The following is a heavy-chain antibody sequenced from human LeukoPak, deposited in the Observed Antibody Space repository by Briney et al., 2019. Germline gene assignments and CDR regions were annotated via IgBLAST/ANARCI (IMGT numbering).Heavy chain of an antibody. D-gene: IGHD6-13*01. CDR1: GGSISSYY. CDR2: IYYSGTT. CDR3: ARGVYIAAAQYAY. Sequence: SETLSLTCTVSGGSISSYYWSWIRQPPGKGLEWIGYIYYSGTTNYNPSLKSRVTISVDTSKNQFSLKLSSVTAADTAVYYCARGVYIAAAQYAYWGQGTLVTISS. J-gene: IGHJ4*02. V-gene: IGHV4-59*01.